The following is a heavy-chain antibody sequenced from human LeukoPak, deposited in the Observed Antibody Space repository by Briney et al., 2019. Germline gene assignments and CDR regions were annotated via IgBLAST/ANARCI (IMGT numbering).Heavy chain of an antibody. CDR3: ASTYGSGTRVDY. D-gene: IGHD3-10*01. J-gene: IGHJ4*02. Sequence: ASETLSLTCAVSGGSISSGGYYWSWIRQHPGKGLEWIGYIYYSGSTYYNPSLKSRVTISVDTSKNQFSLKLSSVTAADTAVYYCASTYGSGTRVDYWGQGTLVTVSS. CDR2: IYYSGST. V-gene: IGHV4-31*11. CDR1: GGSISSGGYY.